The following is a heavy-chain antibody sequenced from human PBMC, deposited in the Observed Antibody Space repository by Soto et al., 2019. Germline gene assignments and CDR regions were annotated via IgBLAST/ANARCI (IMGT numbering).Heavy chain of an antibody. J-gene: IGHJ5*02. Sequence: QVQLRQWGAGLLQPSETLSLTCAVYGGSFSGYSWSWIRQPPGKGLEWIGEINHSGSTNYNPSLKSRVIISVDTSKNQFSLQLTSVTAADTAVFYCARLDHYINSMGSVDWFDPWGQGTLVTVSS. CDR1: GGSFSGYS. CDR2: INHSGST. V-gene: IGHV4-34*01. CDR3: ARLDHYINSMGSVDWFDP. D-gene: IGHD3-10*01.